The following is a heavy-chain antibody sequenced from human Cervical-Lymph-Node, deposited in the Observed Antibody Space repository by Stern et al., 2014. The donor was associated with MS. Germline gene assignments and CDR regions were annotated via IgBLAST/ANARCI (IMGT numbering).Heavy chain of an antibody. CDR2: FSPSTNRT. Sequence: VQLVESGAEVKKPGASVRISCKTTGHTVTTYSVHWIRQAPGQGLEWIGIFSPSTNRTTLAQKVQGRVTVTWDTSTSTLYLGLSSLQSDDTAVYYCATPLPFALWGQGTLVTVSS. CDR1: GHTVTTYS. J-gene: IGHJ4*02. CDR3: ATPLPFAL. V-gene: IGHV1-46*01.